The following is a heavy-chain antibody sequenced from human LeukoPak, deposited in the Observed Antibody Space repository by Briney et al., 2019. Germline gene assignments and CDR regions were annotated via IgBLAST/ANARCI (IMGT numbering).Heavy chain of an antibody. CDR2: ISSRGNTI. CDR1: GFTFSSYE. J-gene: IGHJ4*02. CDR3: ARSLGPTRPFDY. D-gene: IGHD5-24*01. V-gene: IGHV3-48*03. Sequence: GGSLRLSCAASGFTFSSYEMNWVRQAPGKGLQWVSYISSRGNTIYYADSVKGRFTISRDNAKISLYLQMNSLRVEDTAIYYCARSLGPTRPFDYWGQGTLLIASP.